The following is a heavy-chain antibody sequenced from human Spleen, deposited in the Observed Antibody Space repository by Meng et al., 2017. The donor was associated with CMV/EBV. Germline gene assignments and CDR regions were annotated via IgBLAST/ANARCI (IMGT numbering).Heavy chain of an antibody. CDR2: SNHSGST. CDR1: GWFFSCYY. J-gene: IGHJ4*02. Sequence: VQLQMWGAGLLKPSETLSLYCAVYGWFFSCYYWSWIRQPPGKGLEWIGESNHSGSTNYDPSLKSRVTISVDTSKNQFSLKLSSVTAADTAVYYCARHGIVGATGTPDYYFDYWGQGTLVTVSS. CDR3: ARHGIVGATGTPDYYFDY. D-gene: IGHD1-26*01. V-gene: IGHV4-34*01.